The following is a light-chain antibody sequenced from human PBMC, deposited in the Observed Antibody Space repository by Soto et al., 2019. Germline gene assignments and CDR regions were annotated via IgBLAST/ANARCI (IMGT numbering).Light chain of an antibody. CDR2: GAS. V-gene: IGKV3-20*01. CDR1: QSVSSSH. J-gene: IGKJ2*01. Sequence: EIVLTQSPGTLSLSPGERATVSCRASQSVSSSHLAWYQQKFGQAPRLLIYGASSRATGIPDRFSGSGSGTDFTLTISRLEPEDFAVYYCQQHGRSPPYTFGQGTKLEIK. CDR3: QQHGRSPPYT.